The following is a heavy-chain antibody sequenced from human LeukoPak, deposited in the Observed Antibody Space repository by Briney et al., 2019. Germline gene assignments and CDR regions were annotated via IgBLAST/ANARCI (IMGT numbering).Heavy chain of an antibody. Sequence: GGSLRLSCAASGFTFSSYWMHWVRQAPGKGLVWVSRINSDGSSTSYADSVKGRFTISRDNSKNTLYLQMNSLRAEDTAVYYCATYMQRSPFDYWGQGTLVTVSS. V-gene: IGHV3-74*01. CDR3: ATYMQRSPFDY. CDR2: INSDGSST. CDR1: GFTFSSYW. D-gene: IGHD6-25*01. J-gene: IGHJ4*02.